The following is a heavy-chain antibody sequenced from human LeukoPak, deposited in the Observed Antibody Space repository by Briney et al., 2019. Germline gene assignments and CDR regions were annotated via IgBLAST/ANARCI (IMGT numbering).Heavy chain of an antibody. J-gene: IGHJ4*02. D-gene: IGHD6-19*01. CDR3: ARTIAVAGTVSFDY. CDR2: IYPSGST. CDR1: GGSISSYY. V-gene: IGHV4-4*07. Sequence: SETLSLTCTVSGGSISSYYWSWIRQPPGKGLEWIGRIYPSGSTNYNPSLKSRVTMSIDTSKDQFSLELTSVTAADTAVYYCARTIAVAGTVSFDYWGQGILVTVSS.